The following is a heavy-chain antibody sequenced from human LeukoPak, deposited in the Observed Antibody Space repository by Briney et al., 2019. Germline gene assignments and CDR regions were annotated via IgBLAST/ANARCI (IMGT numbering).Heavy chain of an antibody. D-gene: IGHD3-10*01. CDR2: INAGNGNT. CDR1: GYTFTNYA. CDR3: ARQYYYGSGIYWYFDY. V-gene: IGHV1-3*01. Sequence: ASVKVSCKASGYTFTNYAMHRVRQAPGQRLEWMAWINAGNGNTKNSQKFQGRLTITRDTSASTAYMELSSLRSEDTAVYYCARQYYYGSGIYWYFDYWGQGTLVTVSS. J-gene: IGHJ4*02.